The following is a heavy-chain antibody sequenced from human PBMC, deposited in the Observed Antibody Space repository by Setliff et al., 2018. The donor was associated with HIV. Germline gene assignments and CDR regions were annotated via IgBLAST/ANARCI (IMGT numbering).Heavy chain of an antibody. CDR2: ITANNRNT. D-gene: IGHD3-10*01. CDR3: ARGHYASGSFYSQGYYFDY. CDR1: GVTLNIAYG. Sequence: ASVKVSCKASGVTLNIAYGINWVRQAPGQGLEWMGWITANNRNTHYADTFQGRVTMTTDTSTSTAYMELTGLRSDDTAVYYCARGHYASGSFYSQGYYFDYWGQGTLVTVSS. J-gene: IGHJ4*02. V-gene: IGHV1-18*01.